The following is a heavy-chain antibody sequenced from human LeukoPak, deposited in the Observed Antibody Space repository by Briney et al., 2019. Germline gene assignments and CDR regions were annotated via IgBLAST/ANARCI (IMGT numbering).Heavy chain of an antibody. CDR3: AIELVAGLFDY. D-gene: IGHD6-19*01. CDR2: IYSGGST. V-gene: IGHV3-53*01. Sequence: GGSLRLSCAASGFTVSSNYMSWVRQAPGKGLEWVSVIYSGGSTYYADSVKGRFTISRDNSKNTLYLQMNSLRAEDTAVYYCAIELVAGLFDYWGQGTLVNVSS. J-gene: IGHJ4*02. CDR1: GFTVSSNY.